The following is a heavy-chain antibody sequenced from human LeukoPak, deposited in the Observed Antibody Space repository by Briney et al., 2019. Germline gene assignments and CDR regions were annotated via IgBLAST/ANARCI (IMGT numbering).Heavy chain of an antibody. CDR3: ARDLRPANL. J-gene: IGHJ4*02. CDR2: IHPASANT. Sequence: ASVKVSFKASGYTFTEHFIHWVRQAPGQGLQYMGWIHPASANTVYAQMFHGRVTLTRDTPATTTYMELSGLRSDDTAVYYCARDLRPANLWRQRTLVTVSS. D-gene: IGHD1-7*01. V-gene: IGHV1-2*02. CDR1: GYTFTEHF.